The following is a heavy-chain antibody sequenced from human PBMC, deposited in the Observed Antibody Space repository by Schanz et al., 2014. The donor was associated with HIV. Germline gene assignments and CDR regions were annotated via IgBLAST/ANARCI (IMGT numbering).Heavy chain of an antibody. D-gene: IGHD3-10*01. CDR2: IYDSGST. CDR1: GGSVSSGSYY. CDR3: ARVIGGSGSYWPFDY. J-gene: IGHJ4*02. Sequence: QVPLQESGPGLVKPSETLSLTCTVSGGSVSSGSYYWSWIRQPPGKGLEWIGYIYDSGSTNYNPSLKSRVTISGDTSKNQFYLKLRSVTATDTAVYYCARVIGGSGSYWPFDYWGQGALVTVSS. V-gene: IGHV4-61*01.